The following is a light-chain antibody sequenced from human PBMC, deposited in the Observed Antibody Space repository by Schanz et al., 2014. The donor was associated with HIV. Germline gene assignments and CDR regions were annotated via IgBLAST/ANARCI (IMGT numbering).Light chain of an antibody. CDR3: GAWDNSLSAYVV. J-gene: IGLJ2*01. CDR2: DNN. CDR1: SSNIGSNF. V-gene: IGLV1-51*01. Sequence: QSVLTQPPSVSAAPGQKVTISCSGSSSNIGSNFVSWYQQLPGTAPKLLIYDNNKRPSGIPGRFSGSKSGTSATLGITGLQTGDEGDYYCGAWDNSLSAYVVFGGGTKLTV.